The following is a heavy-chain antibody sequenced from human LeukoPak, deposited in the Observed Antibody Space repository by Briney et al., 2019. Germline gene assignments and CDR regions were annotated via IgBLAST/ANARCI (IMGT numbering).Heavy chain of an antibody. CDR1: GFTFSSYG. CDR2: ISYDGSNK. J-gene: IGHJ4*02. V-gene: IGHV3-30*18. Sequence: GGSLRLSCAASGFTFSSYGMHWVRQAPGKELEWVAVISYDGSNKYYADSVKGRFTISRDNSKNTLYLQMNSLRAEDTAVYYCAKVRSPYYFDYWGQGTLVTVSS. CDR3: AKVRSPYYFDY.